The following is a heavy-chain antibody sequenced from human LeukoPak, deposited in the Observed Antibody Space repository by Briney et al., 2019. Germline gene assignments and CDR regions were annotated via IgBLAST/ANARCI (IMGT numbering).Heavy chain of an antibody. J-gene: IGHJ5*02. CDR2: IYYSGST. V-gene: IGHV4-61*01. D-gene: IGHD3-10*01. CDR1: GGSVSSGSYY. Sequence: SETLSLTCTVSGGSVSSGSYYWSWIRQPPGKGLAWIGYIYYSGSTNYNPSLKSRVTISVDTSKNQFSLKLSSVTAADTAVYYCARDRYGSGSYSWFDPWGQGTLVTVSS. CDR3: ARDRYGSGSYSWFDP.